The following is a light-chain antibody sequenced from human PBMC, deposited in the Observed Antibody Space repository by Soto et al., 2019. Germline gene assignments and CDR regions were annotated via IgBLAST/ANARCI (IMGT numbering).Light chain of an antibody. Sequence: DIQMTQSPTSLSASVGDRVTITCRASQSTSSYLNWYQQKPGKAPKLLIYAASSLQSGVPSRFTGRGSGTDFTLTISILQPEDSETYYCQQSYSTPWAFGQGTKVEI. CDR2: AAS. V-gene: IGKV1-39*01. CDR1: QSTSSY. CDR3: QQSYSTPWA. J-gene: IGKJ1*01.